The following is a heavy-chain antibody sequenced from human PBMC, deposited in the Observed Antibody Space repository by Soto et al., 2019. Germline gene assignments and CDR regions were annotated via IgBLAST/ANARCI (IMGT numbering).Heavy chain of an antibody. CDR3: ARSTIAPHLFMYPFDY. J-gene: IGHJ4*01. D-gene: IGHD6-6*01. CDR2: IYHSGST. V-gene: IGHV4-30-2*01. CDR1: GGSISSGGYS. Sequence: SETLSLTCAVSGGSISSGGYSWPWIRQPLGKGIEWIGYIYHSGSTYYNPSLTSRGTISVDRSKNQFSLKLSSVTAADTAVYYCARSTIAPHLFMYPFDYWGQGTLVTVS.